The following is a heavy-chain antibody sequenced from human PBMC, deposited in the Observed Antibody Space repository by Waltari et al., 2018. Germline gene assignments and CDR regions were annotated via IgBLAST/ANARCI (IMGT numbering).Heavy chain of an antibody. CDR2: IYSGGST. CDR1: GFTVSSNY. Sequence: EVQLVESGGGLIQPGGSLRLSCPASGFTVSSNYMSWVRQAPGKGLEWVSVIYSGGSTYYADSVKGRFTISRDNSKNTLYLQMNSLRAEDTAVYYCARGDSSSWSHAFDIWGQGTMVTVSS. D-gene: IGHD6-13*01. CDR3: ARGDSSSWSHAFDI. J-gene: IGHJ3*02. V-gene: IGHV3-53*01.